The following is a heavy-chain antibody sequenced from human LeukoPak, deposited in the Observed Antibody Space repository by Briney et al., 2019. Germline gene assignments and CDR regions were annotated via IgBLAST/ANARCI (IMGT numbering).Heavy chain of an antibody. Sequence: GGSLRLSCVASGFTFNTYWMTWVRQAPGKGLEWVANIRQDGSEKSYVDSVKGRFTISRDNAKNSLYLQMNSLRAEDTAVYYCARASGSYDYWGQGTLVTVSS. CDR2: IRQDGSEK. D-gene: IGHD1-26*01. CDR1: GFTFNTYW. CDR3: ARASGSYDY. J-gene: IGHJ4*02. V-gene: IGHV3-7*01.